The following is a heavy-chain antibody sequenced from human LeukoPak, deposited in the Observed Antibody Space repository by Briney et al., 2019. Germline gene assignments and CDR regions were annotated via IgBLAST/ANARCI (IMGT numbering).Heavy chain of an antibody. CDR1: GGSISSYY. CDR3: ARGGYYYNY. J-gene: IGHJ4*02. CDR2: IYYSGITGST. V-gene: IGHV4-59*01. Sequence: SETLSLTCTVSGGSISSYYWSWIRQPPGKGLEWIGYIYYSGITGSTNYNPSLKSRVTISLDTSKNQFSLKLTSVTAADTAVYSCARGGYYYNYWGQGTLVTVSS. D-gene: IGHD3-22*01.